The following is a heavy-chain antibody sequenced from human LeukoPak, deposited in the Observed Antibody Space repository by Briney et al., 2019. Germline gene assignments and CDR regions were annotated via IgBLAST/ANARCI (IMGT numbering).Heavy chain of an antibody. CDR1: GYKFTSYW. CDR3: AKGDGEFEY. D-gene: IGHD3-10*01. J-gene: IGHJ4*02. V-gene: IGHV5-51*01. Sequence: GESLKISCKASGYKFTSYWIGWMRQMPGKGLEWMGVIYPGDSDTRYSPSFQGQVTISADKSISTAYLQWSSLRASDTAVYYCAKGDGEFEYWGQGTLVTVPS. CDR2: IYPGDSDT.